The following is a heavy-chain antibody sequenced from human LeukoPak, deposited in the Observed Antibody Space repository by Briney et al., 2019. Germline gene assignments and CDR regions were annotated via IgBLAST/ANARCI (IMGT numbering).Heavy chain of an antibody. D-gene: IGHD4-17*01. CDR3: ASTVTTDGGVFYFDY. V-gene: IGHV3-30-3*01. CDR1: GFTFSSYA. Sequence: PGGSLRLSCAASGFTFSSYAMSWVRQAPGKGLEWVAVISYDGSNKYYADSVRGRFTISRDNSKNTLYLQMNSLRAEDTAVYYCASTVTTDGGVFYFDYWGQGTLVTVSS. J-gene: IGHJ4*02. CDR2: ISYDGSNK.